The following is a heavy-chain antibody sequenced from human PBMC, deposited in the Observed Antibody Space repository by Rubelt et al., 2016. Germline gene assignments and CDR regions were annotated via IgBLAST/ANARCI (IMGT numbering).Heavy chain of an antibody. D-gene: IGHD6-19*01. Sequence: RSKAYGGTTEYAASVKGRFTISRDDSKSIAYLQMNSLKTEDTAVYYCTREAWQWQFYWGQGTLVTVSS. CDR2: RSKAYGGTT. J-gene: IGHJ4*02. V-gene: IGHV3-49*02. CDR3: TREAWQWQFY.